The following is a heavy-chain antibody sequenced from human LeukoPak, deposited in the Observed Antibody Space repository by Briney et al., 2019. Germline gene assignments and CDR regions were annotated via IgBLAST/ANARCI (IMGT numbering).Heavy chain of an antibody. J-gene: IGHJ4*02. Sequence: GGSLRLSCAASGFTFSNYAKSWVRQAPGEGLEWVSVISAGGDSTLYADSVKGRFTVSRDNSKNTLYLQMNCLRAEDTAVYYCAKDRYCSSTRCYGDFDYWGQGTLVTVSS. D-gene: IGHD2-2*01. CDR2: ISAGGDST. V-gene: IGHV3-23*01. CDR1: GFTFSNYA. CDR3: AKDRYCSSTRCYGDFDY.